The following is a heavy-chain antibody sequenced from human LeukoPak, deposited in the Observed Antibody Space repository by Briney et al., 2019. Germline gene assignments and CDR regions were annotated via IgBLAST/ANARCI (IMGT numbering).Heavy chain of an antibody. D-gene: IGHD3-9*01. Sequence: GRSLRLSCAASGFTFSSYALHWVRQAPGKGLEWVAVISYDGSNKYYADSVKGRFTISRDNSKNTPYLQMNSLRAEDTAVYYCARDQGILTGDYYYGMDVWGKGTKVTVSS. CDR3: ARDQGILTGDYYYGMDV. V-gene: IGHV3-30*04. J-gene: IGHJ6*04. CDR1: GFTFSSYA. CDR2: ISYDGSNK.